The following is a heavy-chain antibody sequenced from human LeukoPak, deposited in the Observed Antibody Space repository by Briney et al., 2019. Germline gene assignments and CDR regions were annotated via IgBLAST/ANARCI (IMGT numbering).Heavy chain of an antibody. CDR3: ASAFGGLYSSSSRDY. V-gene: IGHV3-74*01. CDR2: IMSDGRST. J-gene: IGHJ4*02. D-gene: IGHD6-6*01. CDR1: GFTLSTYG. Sequence: GGSLRLSCAASGFTLSTYGMHWVRHAPGKGLVWVSRIMSDGRSTYADSVKGRFTLSRDSAKKTLYLQMNSLRAEDTAVYCCASAFGGLYSSSSRDYWGQGTLVTVSS.